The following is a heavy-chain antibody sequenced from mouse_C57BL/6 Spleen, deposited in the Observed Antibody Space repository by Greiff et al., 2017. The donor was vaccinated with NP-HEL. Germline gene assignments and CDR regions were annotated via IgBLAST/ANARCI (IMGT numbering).Heavy chain of an antibody. J-gene: IGHJ4*01. CDR2: IWSGGST. CDR1: GFSLTSYG. V-gene: IGHV2-2*01. CDR3: ANGGSCYYAMDY. Sequence: VKVVEPGPGLVQPSQSLSITCTVSGFSLTSYGVHWVRQSPGQGLEWLGVIWSGGSTDYNAAFIARLSISKDNSKSQVFFKMNSLQADDTAIYYCANGGSCYYAMDYWGQGTSVTVSS. D-gene: IGHD1-1*02.